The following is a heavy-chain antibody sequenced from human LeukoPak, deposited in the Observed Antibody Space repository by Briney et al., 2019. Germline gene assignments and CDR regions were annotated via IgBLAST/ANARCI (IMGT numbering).Heavy chain of an antibody. V-gene: IGHV4-34*01. CDR3: ASTERCSTTCPLDY. CDR2: INHSGST. D-gene: IGHD2-2*01. Sequence: SETLSLTCAVYGGSFRGYYWSWIRQPPGKGLEWIGEINHSGSTNYNPSLKSRVTISLDTSMKKFSLKLNSVTAADTAVYHCASTERCSTTCPLDYWGQGTLVTVSS. J-gene: IGHJ4*02. CDR1: GGSFRGYY.